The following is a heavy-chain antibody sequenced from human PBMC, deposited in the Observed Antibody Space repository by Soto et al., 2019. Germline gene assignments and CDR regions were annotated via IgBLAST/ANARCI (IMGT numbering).Heavy chain of an antibody. J-gene: IGHJ6*02. Sequence: GGSLRLSCVASRFTFSSHGMHWVRQAPGKGLEWVAVIWYDGSKVYYADSVKGRFTISRDNSRNTLSLQMNSLRTEDTAVYYCARTGGSTAYGLDVWGQGTTVTVSS. D-gene: IGHD2-15*01. CDR1: RFTFSSHG. CDR2: IWYDGSKV. V-gene: IGHV3-33*01. CDR3: ARTGGSTAYGLDV.